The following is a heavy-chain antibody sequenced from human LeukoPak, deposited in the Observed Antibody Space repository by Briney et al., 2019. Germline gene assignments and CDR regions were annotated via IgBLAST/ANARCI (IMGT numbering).Heavy chain of an antibody. D-gene: IGHD3-10*01. J-gene: IGHJ4*02. CDR3: ARDMTQGLLLWFGETVTDY. CDR1: GYTFTGYY. CDR2: INPNSGGT. V-gene: IGHV1-2*02. Sequence: ASVKVSCKASGYTFTGYYMHWVRQAPGQGLEWMGWINPNSGGTNYAQKFQGRVTMTRDTSISTAYMELSRLRSDDTAVYYCARDMTQGLLLWFGETVTDYWGQGTLVTVSS.